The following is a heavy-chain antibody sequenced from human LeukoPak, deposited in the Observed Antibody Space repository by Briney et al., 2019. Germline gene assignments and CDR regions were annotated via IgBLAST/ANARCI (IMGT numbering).Heavy chain of an antibody. CDR3: ARPGKPDYYYGMDV. D-gene: IGHD1-14*01. CDR2: IYYSGST. J-gene: IGHJ6*02. Sequence: SETLSLTCTVSGVSISSSSYYWGWIRQPPGKGLEWIGSIYYSGSTYYNPSLKSRVTISVDTSKNQFSLKLSSVTAADTAVYYCARPGKPDYYYGMDVWGQGTTVTVSS. CDR1: GVSISSSSYY. V-gene: IGHV4-39*01.